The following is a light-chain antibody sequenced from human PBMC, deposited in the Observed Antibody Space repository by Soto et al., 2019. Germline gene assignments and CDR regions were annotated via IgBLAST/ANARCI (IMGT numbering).Light chain of an antibody. CDR3: QQYGSSPIT. Sequence: LSQSPVTLSLTPGERATLSCRASQSLISSNFAWYQHKPGQAPRLLIYGVSNRATAIPDRFNGSGSGTDFTLTINRLEPEDFAVYYCQQYGSSPITFGQGTRLAI. V-gene: IGKV3-20*01. CDR1: QSLISSN. CDR2: GVS. J-gene: IGKJ5*01.